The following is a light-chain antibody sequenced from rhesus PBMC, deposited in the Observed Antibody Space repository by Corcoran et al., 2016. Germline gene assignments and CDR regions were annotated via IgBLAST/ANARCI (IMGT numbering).Light chain of an antibody. CDR3: LQDYTTPWT. J-gene: IGKJ1*01. V-gene: IGKV1-94*01. Sequence: DIQMTQSPSSLSASVGDRVTVTCRASQGINKELSWYQQKPGQAPTLLIYAASSLQTGVSSRFRGSGSGTDYKLPISSLQPEDVATYCCLQDYTTPWTFGQGTKVEIK. CDR2: AAS. CDR1: QGINKE.